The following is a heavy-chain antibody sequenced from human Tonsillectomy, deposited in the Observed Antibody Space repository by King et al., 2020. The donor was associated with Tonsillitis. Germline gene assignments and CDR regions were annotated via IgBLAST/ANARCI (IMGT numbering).Heavy chain of an antibody. CDR2: LYYGGNT. Sequence: QLQESGPGLVKPSETLSLTCTVSGVSISSSTHYWGWIRQPPGQGLEWIANLYYGGNTYYNPSLKRRVTISVDTSKNQFSLKLTSVTDAVTAVYYCARGEYYYDGSGYSTAYYFDLWGRGTLVTVSS. V-gene: IGHV4-39*07. CDR3: ARGEYYYDGSGYSTAYYFDL. J-gene: IGHJ2*01. D-gene: IGHD3-22*01. CDR1: GVSISSSTHY.